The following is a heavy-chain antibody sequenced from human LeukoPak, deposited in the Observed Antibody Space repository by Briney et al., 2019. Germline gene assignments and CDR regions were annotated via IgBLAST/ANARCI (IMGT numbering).Heavy chain of an antibody. D-gene: IGHD5-24*01. V-gene: IGHV4-59*01. CDR1: SGSISSYY. Sequence: SETLSLTCTVSSGSISSYYWSWIRQPPGKGLEWIGYIYYSGSTNYNPSLKSRVTISVDTSKNQFSLKLSSVTAADTAVYYCARVSRDGYNYVVDYWGQGTLVTVSS. CDR2: IYYSGST. J-gene: IGHJ4*02. CDR3: ARVSRDGYNYVVDY.